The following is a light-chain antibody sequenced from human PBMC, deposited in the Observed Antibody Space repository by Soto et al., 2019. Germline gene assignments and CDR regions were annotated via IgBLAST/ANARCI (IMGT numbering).Light chain of an antibody. V-gene: IGKV3-15*01. CDR1: QSVDID. J-gene: IGKJ1*01. CDR3: QQYRKWPRT. Sequence: ELVLTQSPATLSVSPGERVTLSCRASQSVDIDLAWYQQIPGQAPRLLIFGSSARAPDMPGRFSGRGSGTEFNLTLSSLQSEDYAVYYCQQYRKWPRTFGQGTMVDIK. CDR2: GSS.